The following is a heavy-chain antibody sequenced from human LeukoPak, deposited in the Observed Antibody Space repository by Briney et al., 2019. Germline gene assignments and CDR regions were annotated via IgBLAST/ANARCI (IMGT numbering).Heavy chain of an antibody. D-gene: IGHD5-18*01. Sequence: GESLKISCKASGYSFTNYWISWVRQMPGKGLEWMGRIDPSDSYTRYSPSFQGRVPISADKSISTAYLQWSSLKASDTAMYYCARGGGYNYGTFDYWGQGTLVTVSS. V-gene: IGHV5-10-1*04. CDR3: ARGGGYNYGTFDY. CDR2: IDPSDSYT. CDR1: GYSFTNYW. J-gene: IGHJ4*02.